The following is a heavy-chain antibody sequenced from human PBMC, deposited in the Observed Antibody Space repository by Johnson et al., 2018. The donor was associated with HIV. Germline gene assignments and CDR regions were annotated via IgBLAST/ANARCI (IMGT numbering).Heavy chain of an antibody. CDR1: GFTFSSYA. CDR3: ASSHPAAAGIPRWAFDI. V-gene: IGHV3-30*14. J-gene: IGHJ3*02. Sequence: QVQLVESGGGVVQPGRSLRLSCAASGFTFSSYAMHWVRQAPGKGLEWVAVISYDGGNKYYADSVKGRFTLSRDNSKNTLYLQIHSLRAEDTAVYYCASSHPAAAGIPRWAFDIWGQGTMVIVSS. CDR2: ISYDGGNK. D-gene: IGHD6-13*01.